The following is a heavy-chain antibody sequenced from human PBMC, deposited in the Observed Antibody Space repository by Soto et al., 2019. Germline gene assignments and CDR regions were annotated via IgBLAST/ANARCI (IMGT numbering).Heavy chain of an antibody. Sequence: EVQLVESGGGLVKPGGSLRLSCAASGFTFSSYSMNWVRQAPGKGLEWVSSISSSSSYIYYADSVKGRFTISRDNAKNSLYLQMNSLRAEDTAVYYCARDLAAARDYYYYYGMDVWGQGTTVTVSS. CDR3: ARDLAAARDYYYYYGMDV. V-gene: IGHV3-21*01. CDR2: ISSSSSYI. CDR1: GFTFSSYS. J-gene: IGHJ6*02. D-gene: IGHD6-13*01.